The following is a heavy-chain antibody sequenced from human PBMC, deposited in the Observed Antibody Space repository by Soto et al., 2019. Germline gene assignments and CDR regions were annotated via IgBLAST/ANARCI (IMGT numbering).Heavy chain of an antibody. CDR1: GYTFTGYY. Sequence: ASVKVSCKASGYTFTGYYMHWVRQAPGQGLEWMGWINPNSGGTNYAQKFQGRVTMTRDTSISTAYMELSRLRSDDTAVYYCARDRGDSSYGMDVWGQGTTVTVSS. D-gene: IGHD3-10*01. J-gene: IGHJ6*02. V-gene: IGHV1-2*02. CDR2: INPNSGGT. CDR3: ARDRGDSSYGMDV.